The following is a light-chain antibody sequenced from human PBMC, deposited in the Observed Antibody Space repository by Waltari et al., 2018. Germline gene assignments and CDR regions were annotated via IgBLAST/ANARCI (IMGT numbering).Light chain of an antibody. J-gene: IGKJ5*01. CDR1: QNIGNS. Sequence: DIQLTQFPSSLSASVGDIVTITCRASQNIGNSLHWYQQNPGRATSLLIYSASTLQSGVPSSFSGSGSGTNFTLTINSLRAEDFATYYCQQSYRTPITFGKGTRLE. CDR3: QQSYRTPIT. V-gene: IGKV1-39*01. CDR2: SAS.